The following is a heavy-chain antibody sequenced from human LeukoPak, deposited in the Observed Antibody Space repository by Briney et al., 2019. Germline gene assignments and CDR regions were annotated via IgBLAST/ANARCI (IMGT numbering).Heavy chain of an antibody. CDR3: ARDSAPYYYDSSGLGY. V-gene: IGHV4-59*12. CDR1: GGSISSYY. J-gene: IGHJ4*02. D-gene: IGHD3-22*01. CDR2: IYYSGST. Sequence: SETLSLTCTVSGGSISSYYWSWIRQPPGKGLEWIGYIYYSGSTNYNPSLKSRVTISVDTSKNQFSLKLSSVTAADTAVYYCARDSAPYYYDSSGLGYWGQGTLVTVSS.